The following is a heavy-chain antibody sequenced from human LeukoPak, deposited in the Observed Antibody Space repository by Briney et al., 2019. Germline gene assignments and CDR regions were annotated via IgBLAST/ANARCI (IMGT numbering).Heavy chain of an antibody. V-gene: IGHV3-23*01. Sequence: GGSLRLSCAASGFTFSSYAMSWVRQAPGKGLELVSAISGSGGSTYYADSVKGRFTISRDNSKNTLYLQMNSLRAEDTAVYYCAKLIVVVTATGIDYWGQGTLVTVSS. CDR1: GFTFSSYA. CDR2: ISGSGGST. J-gene: IGHJ4*02. CDR3: AKLIVVVTATGIDY. D-gene: IGHD2-21*02.